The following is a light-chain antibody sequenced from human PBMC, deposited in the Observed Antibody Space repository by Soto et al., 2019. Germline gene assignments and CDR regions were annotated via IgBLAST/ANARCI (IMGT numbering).Light chain of an antibody. CDR3: SSYAGAITFYV. CDR1: SSDVGTYTL. Sequence: QSALTQPASVSGSPGQSITISCTGTSSDVGTYTLVSWYQQHPGKAPKLVIYEVNKRPAGVSKRFSGSKSGDTASLTISGLQAEDEADDYCSSYAGAITFYVFGTGTQLTVL. J-gene: IGLJ1*01. CDR2: EVN. V-gene: IGLV2-23*02.